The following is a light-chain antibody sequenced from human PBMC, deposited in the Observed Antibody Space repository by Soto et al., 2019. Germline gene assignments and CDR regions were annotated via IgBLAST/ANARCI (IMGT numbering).Light chain of an antibody. CDR1: SSNIGKNY. Sequence: QAVVTQPPSVSAAPGQRVTISCSGSSSNIGKNYVSWYQRLPGAAPKVLIYDNNKRPSGIPDRFSGSKSGTSATLGITGLQTGDEADYYCGTWDSSLSAGVFGGGTKLTVL. J-gene: IGLJ2*01. CDR2: DNN. V-gene: IGLV1-51*01. CDR3: GTWDSSLSAGV.